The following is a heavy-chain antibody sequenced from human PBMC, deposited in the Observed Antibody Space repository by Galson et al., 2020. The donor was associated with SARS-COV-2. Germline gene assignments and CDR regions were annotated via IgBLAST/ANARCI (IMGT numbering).Heavy chain of an antibody. J-gene: IGHJ6*02. CDR2: IIPIFGTA. Sequence: VKVSCKASGGTFSSYAISWVRPAPGPGLEWMGGIIPIFGTANYAQKFQGRVTITADESTSTAYMELSSLRSEDTAVYYCGLWFGELYYCYGMDVWGQGTTVTVSS. CDR1: GGTFSSYA. V-gene: IGHV1-69*01. CDR3: GLWFGELYYCYGMDV. D-gene: IGHD3-10*01.